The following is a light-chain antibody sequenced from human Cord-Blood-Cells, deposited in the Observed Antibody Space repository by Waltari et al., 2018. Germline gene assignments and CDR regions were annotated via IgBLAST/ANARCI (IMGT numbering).Light chain of an antibody. V-gene: IGKV3-20*01. CDR1: QTVSSSY. CDR2: GAS. Sequence: IVLTHSPGTLSLSPGVRTTLSCRASQTVSSSYLAWYQQKPGQAPRLLIYGASSRATGIPDRFSGSGSGTDFTLTISRLEPEDFAVYYCQQYGSSPWTFGQGTKVEIK. J-gene: IGKJ1*01. CDR3: QQYGSSPWT.